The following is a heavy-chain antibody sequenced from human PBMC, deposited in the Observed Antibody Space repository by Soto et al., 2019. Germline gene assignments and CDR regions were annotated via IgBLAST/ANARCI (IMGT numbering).Heavy chain of an antibody. CDR3: ARVRGFAREFDY. J-gene: IGHJ4*02. V-gene: IGHV4-31*03. CDR1: GGSVNSGGYY. CDR2: MYHSGST. Sequence: PSETLSLTCSVSGGSVNSGGYYWGWVRQHPGKGLEWIAYMYHSGSTYFNPSLRSRVAISVDTSKNQVSLILRSVTAADTAVYYCARVRGFAREFDYSGQGLLVTVYS.